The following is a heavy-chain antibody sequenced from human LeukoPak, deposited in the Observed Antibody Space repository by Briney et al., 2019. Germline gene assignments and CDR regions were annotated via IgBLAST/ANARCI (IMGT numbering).Heavy chain of an antibody. CDR3: ARHEYSGSYYGLSWFDP. Sequence: PSETLSLTCTVSGGSISSSGYYWGWIRQPPGKGLEWIASIYYSGSTYYNPSLKSRVTVSVDTSKNQLSLKLSSLTAADTAVYYCARHEYSGSYYGLSWFDPWGQGTLVTVSS. V-gene: IGHV4-39*01. D-gene: IGHD1-26*01. CDR2: IYYSGST. CDR1: GGSISSSGYY. J-gene: IGHJ5*02.